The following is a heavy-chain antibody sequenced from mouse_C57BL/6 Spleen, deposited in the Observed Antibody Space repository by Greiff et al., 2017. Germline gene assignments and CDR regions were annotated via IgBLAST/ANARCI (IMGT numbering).Heavy chain of an antibody. Sequence: VQLKESGPGLVKPSQSLSLTCSVTGYSITSGYYWNWIRQFPGNKLEWMGYISYDGSNNYNPSLKNRISITRDTSKNQCFLKLNSVTTEDTATYYCARFDDGYFAYWGQGTLVTVSA. CDR2: ISYDGSN. D-gene: IGHD2-3*01. CDR1: GYSITSGYY. CDR3: ARFDDGYFAY. J-gene: IGHJ3*01. V-gene: IGHV3-6*01.